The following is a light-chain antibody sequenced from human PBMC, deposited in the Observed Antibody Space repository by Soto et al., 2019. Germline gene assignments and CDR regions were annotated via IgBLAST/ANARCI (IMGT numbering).Light chain of an antibody. CDR3: LQYNNWPRT. J-gene: IGKJ1*01. CDR2: DAS. V-gene: IGKV3-15*01. Sequence: EIVMTQSPLTPSVSPGERATLSCRASQTISSSLAWFQQKPGQPPRLLIFDASNRANGVPARFSGSGSGTEFTLTVSSLQSEDFAVYYCLQYNNWPRTFGHGTKVEIK. CDR1: QTISSS.